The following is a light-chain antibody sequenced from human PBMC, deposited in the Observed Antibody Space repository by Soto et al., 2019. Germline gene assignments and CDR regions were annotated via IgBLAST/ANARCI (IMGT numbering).Light chain of an antibody. V-gene: IGKV3-15*01. CDR2: GAS. J-gene: IGKJ4*01. CDR3: QQDSSWPLT. CDR1: QDIRSS. Sequence: TQSPSSLSVSPGERVTLSCRASQDIRSSLAWYQQKPGQAPRLLIYGASIRATGVPATFSGSGSGTEFTLSISSLQSEHLGVYYCQQDSSWPLTFGGGTKVYI.